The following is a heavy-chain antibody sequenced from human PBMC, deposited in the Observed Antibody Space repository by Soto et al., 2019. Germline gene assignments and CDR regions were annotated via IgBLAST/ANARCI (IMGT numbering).Heavy chain of an antibody. V-gene: IGHV4-59*01. Sequence: SETLSLTCTVSDGSISSYYWSWIRQPPGKGLEWIGYIYYSGSTNYNPSLKSRVTISVDTSKNQFSLKLSSVTAADTAVYYCASQGATKFIHAFDIWGQGTMVTVSS. CDR1: DGSISSYY. D-gene: IGHD1-26*01. CDR3: ASQGATKFIHAFDI. CDR2: IYYSGST. J-gene: IGHJ3*02.